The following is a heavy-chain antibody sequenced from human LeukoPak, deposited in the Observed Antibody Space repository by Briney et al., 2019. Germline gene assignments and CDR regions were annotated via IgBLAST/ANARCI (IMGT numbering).Heavy chain of an antibody. CDR1: GYTFTNYG. J-gene: IGHJ5*02. CDR2: ISAYNGNT. Sequence: ASVKVSCKASGYTFTNYGITWVRQAPGQWLEWMGWISAYNGNTNYAQKLQGRVTMTTDTSTSTAYMELRSLRSDDTAVYYCARDFSMTIQDNWFDPWGQGTLVIVSS. V-gene: IGHV1-18*01. CDR3: ARDFSMTIQDNWFDP. D-gene: IGHD2/OR15-2a*01.